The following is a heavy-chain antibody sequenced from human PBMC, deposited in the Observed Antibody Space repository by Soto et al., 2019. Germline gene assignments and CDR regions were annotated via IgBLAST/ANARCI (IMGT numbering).Heavy chain of an antibody. D-gene: IGHD3-10*01. CDR3: AGDPYYYGSAF. J-gene: IGHJ4*02. CDR1: GFRFSDHY. CDR2: ISGGGTTM. V-gene: IGHV3-11*01. Sequence: PGGSLRLSCAASGFRFSDHYMTWIRQAPGKGLEWVSKISGGGTTMYYADSVKGRFTVSRDNAKNSLYLQRNSLRAEDTAVYYCAGDPYYYGSAFWGQGTLVTVSS.